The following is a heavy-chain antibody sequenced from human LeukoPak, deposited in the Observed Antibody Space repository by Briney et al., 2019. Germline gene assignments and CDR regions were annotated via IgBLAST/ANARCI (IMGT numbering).Heavy chain of an antibody. CDR3: ARGSCSSTSCFMDV. Sequence: ASVKVSCKASGYTFTSYGISWVRQAPGQGLEWMGWISAYNGNTNYAQKLQGRVTMTTDTSTGTAYMELSSLRSEDTAVYYCARGSCSSTSCFMDVWGQGTTVTVSS. V-gene: IGHV1-18*01. CDR1: GYTFTSYG. J-gene: IGHJ6*02. D-gene: IGHD2-2*01. CDR2: ISAYNGNT.